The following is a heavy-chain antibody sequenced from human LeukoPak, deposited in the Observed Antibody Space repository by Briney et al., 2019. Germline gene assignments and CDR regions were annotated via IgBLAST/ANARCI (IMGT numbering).Heavy chain of an antibody. Sequence: PGRSLRLSCAASGFTFSSYAMHWVRQAPGRGLEWVALISYDGNNKYYADSVKGRFTISRDNSKNTLYLQMNRLRTEDTAVYYCARSKGTYYDILTYGMDVWGQGTTVTGSS. D-gene: IGHD3-9*01. CDR3: ARSKGTYYDILTYGMDV. J-gene: IGHJ6*02. CDR1: GFTFSSYA. V-gene: IGHV3-30-3*01. CDR2: ISYDGNNK.